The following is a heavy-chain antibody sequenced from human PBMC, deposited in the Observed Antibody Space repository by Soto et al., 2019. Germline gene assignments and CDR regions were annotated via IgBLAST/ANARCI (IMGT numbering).Heavy chain of an antibody. Sequence: ASVKVSCKASGFTFTVQYIHWVRQAPGQGLEWMGWINPNSGGTSYAQKFQGRVTMTRDTSITTASMEVSRLSSDDTAVYYCAKSGSSFRPSLGYFDYWGQGTRVTVSS. D-gene: IGHD1-26*01. J-gene: IGHJ4*02. CDR2: INPNSGGT. CDR3: AKSGSSFRPSLGYFDY. CDR1: GFTFTVQY. V-gene: IGHV1-2*02.